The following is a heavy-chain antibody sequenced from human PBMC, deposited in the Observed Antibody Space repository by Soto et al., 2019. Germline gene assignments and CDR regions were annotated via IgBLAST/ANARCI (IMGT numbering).Heavy chain of an antibody. J-gene: IGHJ6*02. CDR2: ISYDGSNK. V-gene: IGHV3-30-3*01. CDR3: ARANYCSSTSCSHPVYYYYYGMDV. CDR1: GFTFSSYA. D-gene: IGHD2-2*01. Sequence: PGGSLRLSCAASGFTFSSYAMHWVRQAPGKGLEWVAVISYDGSNKYYADSVKGRFTISRDNSKNTLYLQMNSLRAEDTAVYYCARANYCSSTSCSHPVYYYYYGMDVWGQGTTVTV.